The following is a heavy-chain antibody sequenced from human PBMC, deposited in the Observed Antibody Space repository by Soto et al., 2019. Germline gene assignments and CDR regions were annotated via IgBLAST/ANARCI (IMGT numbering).Heavy chain of an antibody. CDR1: GGTFSSYT. CDR3: ARDSLSSIWCEYFFDC. D-gene: IGHD6-13*01. V-gene: IGHV1-69*08. Sequence: QVQLVQSGAEVKKPGASVKVSCKASGGTFSSYTISWVRQAPGQGLEWMGRIIPILGIANYAQKFQGRVTITADKSTSTAYMELSSLRSEGTAVYFCARDSLSSIWCEYFFDCLGQGTLVPVSS. CDR2: IIPILGIA. J-gene: IGHJ4*02.